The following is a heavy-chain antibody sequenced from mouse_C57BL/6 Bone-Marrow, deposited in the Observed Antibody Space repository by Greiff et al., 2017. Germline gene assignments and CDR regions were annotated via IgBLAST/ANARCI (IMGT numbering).Heavy chain of an antibody. D-gene: IGHD1-1*01. V-gene: IGHV1-81*01. J-gene: IGHJ1*03. CDR2: IYPRSGNT. CDR1: GYTFTSYG. Sequence: QVQLKQSGAELARPGASVKLSCKASGYTFTSYGISWVKQRTGQGLEWIGEIYPRSGNTYYNEKFKGKATLTADKSSSTAYMELRSLTSEDSAVYFCARRVAKGYFDVWGTGTTVTVSS. CDR3: ARRVAKGYFDV.